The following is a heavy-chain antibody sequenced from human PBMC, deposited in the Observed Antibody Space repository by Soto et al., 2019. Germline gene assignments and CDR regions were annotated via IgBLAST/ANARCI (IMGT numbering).Heavy chain of an antibody. D-gene: IGHD6-13*01. Sequence: QVQLVESGGGVVQPGRSLRLSCAASGFTFSSYALHWVRQAPGEGLEWVAVISHDGGTTHYADSVKGRFTISRDNSKSTVHLQMNSLRPEDTAVYHCARDREPHSWYQLADYWGQGTLVTVSS. V-gene: IGHV3-30-3*01. CDR2: ISHDGGTT. J-gene: IGHJ4*02. CDR1: GFTFSSYA. CDR3: ARDREPHSWYQLADY.